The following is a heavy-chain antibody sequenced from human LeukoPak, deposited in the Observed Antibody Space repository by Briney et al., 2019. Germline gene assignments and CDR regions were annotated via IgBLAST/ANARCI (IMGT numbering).Heavy chain of an antibody. V-gene: IGHV4-59*01. CDR2: IYYSGST. J-gene: IGHJ4*02. Sequence: SETLSLTCTVSGGSISSYYWSWIRQPPGKGLEWIGYIYYSGSTNYNPSLKSRISISVDTSKNQFSLKLSSVTAADTAVYYCAKSQRATVVTHADYWGQGTLVTVSS. CDR3: AKSQRATVVTHADY. D-gene: IGHD4-23*01. CDR1: GGSISSYY.